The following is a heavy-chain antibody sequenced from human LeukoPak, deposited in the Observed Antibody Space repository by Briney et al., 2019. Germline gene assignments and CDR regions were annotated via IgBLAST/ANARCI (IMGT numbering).Heavy chain of an antibody. CDR1: GLPFGNFW. J-gene: IGHJ5*02. CDR3: ATDVTGSEDR. Sequence: PGGSLRLSCVVSGLPFGNFWTHWVRQVPGKGLVWVARMDTDGRTTDYADSVKGRFTISRDNARNTLYLQMRSLRADDTALYYCATDVTGSEDRWGQGTLVTVSS. V-gene: IGHV3-74*01. D-gene: IGHD6-25*01. CDR2: MDTDGRTT.